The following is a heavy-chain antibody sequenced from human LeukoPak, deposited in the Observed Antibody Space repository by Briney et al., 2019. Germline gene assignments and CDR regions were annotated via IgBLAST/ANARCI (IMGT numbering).Heavy chain of an antibody. CDR3: ARDSSSWAFDY. D-gene: IGHD6-13*01. Sequence: SETLSLTCTVSGGPISSGSYYWSWIRQPAGKGLEWIGRIYTSGSTNYNPSLKSRVAISVDTSKNQFSLKLSSVTAADTAVYYCARDSSSWAFDYWGQGTLVTVSS. V-gene: IGHV4-61*02. CDR1: GGPISSGSYY. J-gene: IGHJ4*02. CDR2: IYTSGST.